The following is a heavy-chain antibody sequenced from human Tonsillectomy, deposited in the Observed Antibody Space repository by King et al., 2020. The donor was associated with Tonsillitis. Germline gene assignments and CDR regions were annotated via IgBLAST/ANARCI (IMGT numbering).Heavy chain of an antibody. J-gene: IGHJ2*01. CDR1: GFTFSSYG. V-gene: IGHV3-30*02. CDR2: IRYDGSNK. D-gene: IGHD3-10*01. Sequence: VQLVQSGGGVVQPGGSLRLSCAASGFTFSSYGMHWVRQAPGKGLEWVAFIRYDGSNKYYGDSVKGRFTISRDNSKNTLYLQMSSLTVEVTAVYYCAKDGYYGSGSSSEGWFFDLGGRGTLVTV. CDR3: AKDGYYGSGSSSEGWFFDL.